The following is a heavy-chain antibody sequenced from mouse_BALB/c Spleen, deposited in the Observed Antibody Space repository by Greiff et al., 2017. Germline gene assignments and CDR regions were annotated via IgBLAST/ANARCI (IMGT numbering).Heavy chain of an antibody. CDR3: ARRDYDY. D-gene: IGHD2-4*01. J-gene: IGHJ2*01. CDR1: GYAFSSYW. Sequence: VQLKESGAELVRPGSSVKISCKASGYAFSSYWMNWVKQRPGQGLEWIGQIYPGDGDTNYNGKFKGKATLTADKSSSTAYMQLSSLTSEDSAVYFCARRDYDYWGQGTTLTVSS. V-gene: IGHV1-80*01. CDR2: IYPGDGDT.